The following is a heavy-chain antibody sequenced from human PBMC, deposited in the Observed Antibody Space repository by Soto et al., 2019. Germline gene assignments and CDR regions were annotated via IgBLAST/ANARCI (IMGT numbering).Heavy chain of an antibody. Sequence: GGSLRLSCAASGFTFSDYYMSWIRQAPGKGLEWVSYISSSGSTIYYADSVKGRFTISRDNAKNSLYLQMNSLRAEDTAVYYCAREVAYCSSTSCATDYWGQGTLVTVSS. D-gene: IGHD2-2*01. CDR1: GFTFSDYY. CDR3: AREVAYCSSTSCATDY. J-gene: IGHJ4*02. CDR2: ISSSGSTI. V-gene: IGHV3-11*01.